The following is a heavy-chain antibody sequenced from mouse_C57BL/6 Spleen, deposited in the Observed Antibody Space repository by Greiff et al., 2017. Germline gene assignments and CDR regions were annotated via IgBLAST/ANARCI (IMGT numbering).Heavy chain of an antibody. D-gene: IGHD2-1*01. CDR1: GYTFTDYY. CDR3: ARCDRMGNYGGY. V-gene: IGHV1-26*01. J-gene: IGHJ2*01. Sequence: EVQLQQSGPELVKPGASVKISCKASGYTFTDYYMNWVKQSHGKSLEWIGDINPNNGGTSYNQKFKGKATLTVDKSSSTAYMELRSLTSEDSAVYYCARCDRMGNYGGYWGQGTTLTVSS. CDR2: INPNNGGT.